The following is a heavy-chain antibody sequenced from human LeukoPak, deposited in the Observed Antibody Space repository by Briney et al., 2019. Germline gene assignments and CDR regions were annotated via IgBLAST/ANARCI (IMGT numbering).Heavy chain of an antibody. D-gene: IGHD3-9*01. CDR1: GGSISSYY. Sequence: SETLPLTCTVSGGSISSYYWRWIRQAPGKGLEWIGYIYHTGNTNCNPSLKSRVTISIDTAKNQFSLKLSSVTAADTAIYYCASYFFDQSKALDIWGQGTMVTVSA. V-gene: IGHV4-59*01. CDR3: ASYFFDQSKALDI. CDR2: IYHTGNT. J-gene: IGHJ3*02.